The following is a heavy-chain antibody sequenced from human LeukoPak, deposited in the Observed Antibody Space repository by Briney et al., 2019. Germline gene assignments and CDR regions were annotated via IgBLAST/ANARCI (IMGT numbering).Heavy chain of an antibody. Sequence: ASVKVSCKASGGTFSSYAISWVRQAPGQGLEWMGGIIPIFGTANYAQKFQGRVTITADESTSTAYMELSSLRSEDTAVYYCAREYYYDSSGYYHFDYWGQGTLVTVSS. D-gene: IGHD3-22*01. CDR2: IIPIFGTA. V-gene: IGHV1-69*13. CDR3: AREYYYDSSGYYHFDY. J-gene: IGHJ4*02. CDR1: GGTFSSYA.